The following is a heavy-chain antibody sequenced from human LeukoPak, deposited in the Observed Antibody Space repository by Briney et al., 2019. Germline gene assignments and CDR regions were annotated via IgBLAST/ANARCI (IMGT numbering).Heavy chain of an antibody. J-gene: IGHJ5*02. D-gene: IGHD3-10*01. Sequence: SETLSLTCTFSGGSISSYYWSWIRQPAGKGLEWIGRIHTSGSTNYNPSLKSRVTISVDTSKNQFSLKLSSVTAADTAVYYCARWFGEFRGNWFDPWGQGTLVTVSS. V-gene: IGHV4-4*07. CDR3: ARWFGEFRGNWFDP. CDR2: IHTSGST. CDR1: GGSISSYY.